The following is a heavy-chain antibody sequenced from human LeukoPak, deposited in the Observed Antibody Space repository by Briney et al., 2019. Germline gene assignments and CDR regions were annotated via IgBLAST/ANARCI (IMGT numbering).Heavy chain of an antibody. V-gene: IGHV1-24*01. J-gene: IGHJ4*02. D-gene: IGHD1-26*01. CDR1: GYTLTELS. CDR3: ATAPTTQWELSYYSDY. CDR2: FDPEDGET. Sequence: ASAKVSCKVSGYTLTELSMHWVRQAPGKGLEWMGGFDPEDGETIYAQKFQGRVTMTEDTSTDTAYMELSSLRSEDTAVYYCATAPTTQWELSYYSDYWGQGTLVTVSS.